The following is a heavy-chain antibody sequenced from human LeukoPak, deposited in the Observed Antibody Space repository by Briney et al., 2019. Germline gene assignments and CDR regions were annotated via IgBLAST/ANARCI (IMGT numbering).Heavy chain of an antibody. CDR1: GFTFSPYS. CDR2: ISSSSSYI. D-gene: IGHD1-7*01. V-gene: IGHV3-21*01. J-gene: IGHJ4*02. Sequence: GGSLRPSCAASGFTFSPYSMNWLRQAPGKGLEWVSSISSSSSYIYYADSVKGRFTISRDNAKNSLYLQMNSLRAEDTAVYYWARYLLGWNYLFDYWGQGTLVTVSS. CDR3: ARYLLGWNYLFDY.